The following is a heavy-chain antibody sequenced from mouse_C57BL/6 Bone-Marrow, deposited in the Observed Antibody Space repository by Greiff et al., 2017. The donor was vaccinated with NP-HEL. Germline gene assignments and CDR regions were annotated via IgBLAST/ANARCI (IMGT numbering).Heavy chain of an antibody. CDR1: GYTFTSYW. CDR3: ARNYYGSSYAMDY. D-gene: IGHD1-1*01. Sequence: QQSCKASGYTFTSYWMHWVKQRPGQGLEWIGEIDPSDSYTNYNQKFKGKSTLTVDKSSSTAYMQLSSLTSEDSAVYYCARNYYGSSYAMDYWGQGTSVTVSS. V-gene: IGHV1-69*01. CDR2: IDPSDSYT. J-gene: IGHJ4*01.